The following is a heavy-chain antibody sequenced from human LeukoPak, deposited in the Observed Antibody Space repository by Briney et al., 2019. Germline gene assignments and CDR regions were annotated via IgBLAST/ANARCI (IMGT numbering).Heavy chain of an antibody. Sequence: TGGSLRLSCAASGFTFNSYAMHWARQAPGKGLEWVSVIWYDGSNKYYADSVKGRFTISRDNSKNTLYLQMNSLRAEDTAEYYCAREGAAAAADYWGQGTLVTVSS. CDR3: AREGAAAAADY. CDR1: GFTFNSYA. CDR2: IWYDGSNK. D-gene: IGHD6-13*01. J-gene: IGHJ4*02. V-gene: IGHV3-33*08.